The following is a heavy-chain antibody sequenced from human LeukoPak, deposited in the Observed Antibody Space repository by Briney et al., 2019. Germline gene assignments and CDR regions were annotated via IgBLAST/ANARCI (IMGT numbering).Heavy chain of an antibody. J-gene: IGHJ3*01. V-gene: IGHV4-34*01. CDR2: INHSGST. CDR3: ARVGIAAAGTDDAFDF. D-gene: IGHD6-13*01. Sequence: PSETLSLTCAVYGGSFSGYYWSWIRQPPGKGLEWIGEINHSGSTNYNPSLKSRVTISVDTSKNQFSLKLSSVTAADTAVYYCARVGIAAAGTDDAFDFWGQGTMVTVSS. CDR1: GGSFSGYY.